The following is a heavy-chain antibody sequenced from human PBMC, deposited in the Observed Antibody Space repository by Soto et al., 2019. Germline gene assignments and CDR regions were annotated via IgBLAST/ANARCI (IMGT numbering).Heavy chain of an antibody. CDR1: GFTFSDSW. CDR3: VRGGSNYAS. Sequence: EVQLVESGGGLVQPGGSLRLSCTASGFTFSDSWMTWVRQAPGKGLEWVARIKPDESEKKYADSVKGRFSISRDNAKNSMYLQIDSLRGEDTAVYYCVRGGSNYASWGQATLVTVSS. D-gene: IGHD4-4*01. V-gene: IGHV3-7*01. J-gene: IGHJ5*02. CDR2: IKPDESEK.